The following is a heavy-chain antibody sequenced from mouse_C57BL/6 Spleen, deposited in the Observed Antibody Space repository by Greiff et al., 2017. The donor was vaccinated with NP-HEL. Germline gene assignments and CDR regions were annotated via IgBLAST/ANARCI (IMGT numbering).Heavy chain of an antibody. CDR1: GYSITSGYY. D-gene: IGHD3-3*01. Sequence: VQLKESGPGLVKPSQSLSLTCSVTGYSITSGYYWNWIRQFPGNKLEWMGYISYDGSNNYNPSLKNRISITRDTSKNQFFLKLNSVTTEDTATYYCARGRGDVGFAYWGQGTLVTVSA. CDR2: ISYDGSN. CDR3: ARGRGDVGFAY. V-gene: IGHV3-6*01. J-gene: IGHJ3*01.